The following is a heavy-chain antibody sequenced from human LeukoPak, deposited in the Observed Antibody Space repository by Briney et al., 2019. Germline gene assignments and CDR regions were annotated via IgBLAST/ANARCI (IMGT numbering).Heavy chain of an antibody. Sequence: GGSLRLSCAASGFTFSNYAMHWIRQAPDKGLEWVAIISYDGSSKYYADSVEGRFTISRDNSKNTLYLQMNSLRVEDTAVYYCARAEYSSSWYGYFQHWGQGTLVTASS. D-gene: IGHD6-13*01. V-gene: IGHV3-30-3*01. CDR1: GFTFSNYA. CDR3: ARAEYSSSWYGYFQH. CDR2: ISYDGSSK. J-gene: IGHJ1*01.